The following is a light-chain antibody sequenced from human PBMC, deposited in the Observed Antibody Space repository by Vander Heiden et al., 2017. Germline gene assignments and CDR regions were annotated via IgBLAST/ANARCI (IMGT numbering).Light chain of an antibody. V-gene: IGLV3-1*01. CDR2: QDN. Sequence: SYELTQPPSVSVSPGQTATITCSGDKLGDKYVCWYQQKPGQSPVLVIYQDNKRPSGIPERFSGSNSGNTATLTISGARAVDESDFFCQVWDSSAVVFGGGTKLTVL. CDR3: QVWDSSAVV. CDR1: KLGDKY. J-gene: IGLJ2*01.